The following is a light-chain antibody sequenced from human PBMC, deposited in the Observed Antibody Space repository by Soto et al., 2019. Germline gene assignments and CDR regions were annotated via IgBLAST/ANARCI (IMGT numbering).Light chain of an antibody. J-gene: IGLJ1*01. Sequence: QPVLTQPGSVSGSPGQSITIYCTGTNSDIGGYNLVSWFQHHPGKAPKLVIYEVTHRPSGISNRFSGSKSGNTASLTISGLQAEDEASYYCSSYTNSATLGVFGTGTKLTVL. CDR3: SSYTNSATLGV. CDR1: NSDIGGYNL. V-gene: IGLV2-14*01. CDR2: EVT.